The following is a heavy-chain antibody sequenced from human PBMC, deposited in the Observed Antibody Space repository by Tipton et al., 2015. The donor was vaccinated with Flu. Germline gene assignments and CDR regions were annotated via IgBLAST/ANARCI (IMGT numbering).Heavy chain of an antibody. Sequence: TLSLTCAVSGYSIRSSNYYWGWIRQPPGKGLQWIGNVHRTGGAYYNPSLTSRVTISVDKSKNQFSLRLTSVTAADTAVYYCARRDYSNYVSEPKNWFDPWGQGALVTVSS. J-gene: IGHJ5*02. CDR3: ARRDYSNYVSEPKNWFDP. V-gene: IGHV4-38-2*01. D-gene: IGHD4-11*01. CDR2: VHRTGGA. CDR1: GYSIRSSNYY.